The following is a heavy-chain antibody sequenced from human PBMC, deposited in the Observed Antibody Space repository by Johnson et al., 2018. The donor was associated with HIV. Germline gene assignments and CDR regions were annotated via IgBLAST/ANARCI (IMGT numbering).Heavy chain of an antibody. CDR1: GFTFSTYW. CDR3: ARSYSTSWNASDI. V-gene: IGHV3-7*04. D-gene: IGHD4-11*01. J-gene: IGHJ3*02. CDR2: IKQDGSEK. Sequence: VQLVESGGGLVQPGGSLRLSCAASGFTFSTYWMSWVRQAPGKGLEWVANIKQDGSEKYEVDSVKGRFTISRDHSKNTLYLQMNSLRAEETAVYYCARSYSTSWNASDIWGQGTMVTVSS.